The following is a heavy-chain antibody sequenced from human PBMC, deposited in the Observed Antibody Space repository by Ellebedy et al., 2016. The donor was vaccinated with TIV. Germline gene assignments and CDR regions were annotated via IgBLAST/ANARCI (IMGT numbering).Heavy chain of an antibody. CDR2: FSGNGGST. V-gene: IGHV3-23*01. CDR1: GFTFSNYA. Sequence: GESLKISCAASGFTFSNYAMGWVRQAPGKGLEWVSTFSGNGGSTYHADSVKGRFTISRDNSKNTLYLQMNSLRAEDTAVYYCAKGKAPNSFDYWGQGTLVTVSS. J-gene: IGHJ4*02. CDR3: AKGKAPNSFDY.